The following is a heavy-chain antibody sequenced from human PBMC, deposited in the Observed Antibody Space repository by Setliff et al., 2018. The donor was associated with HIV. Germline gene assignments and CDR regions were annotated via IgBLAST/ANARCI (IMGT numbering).Heavy chain of an antibody. J-gene: IGHJ6*03. CDR2: ISTYNGNR. CDR1: GYTFSSYG. Sequence: ASVKVSCKASGYTFSSYGISWVRQAPGQGLEWMGWISTYNGNRNYAQKLQDRVTMTTDTPTNTAYMVLTSLRAEDTAVYYCAKAGVEWLFHTGYYYYMDVWGKGTTVTVSS. CDR3: AKAGVEWLFHTGYYYYMDV. D-gene: IGHD3-3*01. V-gene: IGHV1-18*01.